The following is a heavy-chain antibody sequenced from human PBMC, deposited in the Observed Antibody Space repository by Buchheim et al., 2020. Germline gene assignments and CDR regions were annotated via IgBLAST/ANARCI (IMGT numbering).Heavy chain of an antibody. Sequence: QVQLQESGPGLVKPSGTLSLTCAVSGGSISSSNWWSWVRQPPGKGLEWIGSIYHDGSSYYNPSLKSRVTLSADTSKNQFSLKLSSVTAADTAVYYCASPFTSSYDFDYWGQGTL. J-gene: IGHJ4*02. D-gene: IGHD3-16*01. CDR2: IYHDGSS. V-gene: IGHV4-4*02. CDR1: GGSISSSNW. CDR3: ASPFTSSYDFDY.